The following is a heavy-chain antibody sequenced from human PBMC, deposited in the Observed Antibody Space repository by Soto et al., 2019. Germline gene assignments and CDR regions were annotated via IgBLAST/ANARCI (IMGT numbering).Heavy chain of an antibody. Sequence: QVQLQESGPGLVKPSQTLSLTCTVSGGSISSGGYYWSWIRQHPGKGLEWIGYIYYSGSTYYNPSLKIRVTLSVDTSKNQFSLKLSSVTAADTAVYYCARVDYCSSTSCYAPGWFDPWGQGTLVTVSS. CDR1: GGSISSGGYY. CDR3: ARVDYCSSTSCYAPGWFDP. D-gene: IGHD2-2*01. CDR2: IYYSGST. V-gene: IGHV4-31*03. J-gene: IGHJ5*02.